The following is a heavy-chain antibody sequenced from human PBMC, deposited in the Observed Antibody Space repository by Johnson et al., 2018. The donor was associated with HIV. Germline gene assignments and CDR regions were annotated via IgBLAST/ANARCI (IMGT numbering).Heavy chain of an antibody. J-gene: IGHJ3*02. V-gene: IGHV3-30-3*01. D-gene: IGHD6-19*01. CDR1: GFAFSKYA. CDR2: ISYDGSNE. CDR3: ARDSFIAVTLSDAFDI. Sequence: QVLLVESGGGVVQPGGSLRLSCAASGFAFSKYAMHWVRQAPGKGLEWMAIISYDGSNEYYADSVKGRFTISRDNSKNTLYLHMSSLRAEDTALYYCARDSFIAVTLSDAFDIWGQGTVVTVSS.